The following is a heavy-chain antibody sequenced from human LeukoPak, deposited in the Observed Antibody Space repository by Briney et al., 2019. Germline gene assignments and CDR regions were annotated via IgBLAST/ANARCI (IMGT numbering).Heavy chain of an antibody. CDR1: GFTVSSNY. CDR3: ARVFDSSGWRYVRGYYFDY. V-gene: IGHV3-53*01. CDR2: IYSGGST. J-gene: IGHJ4*02. D-gene: IGHD6-19*01. Sequence: QPGGSLRLSCAASGFTVSSNYMSWVRQDPGKGLEWVSVIYSGGSTYYADSVKGRFTISRDNSKNTLYLQMNSLRAEDTAVYYCARVFDSSGWRYVRGYYFDYWGQGTLVTVSS.